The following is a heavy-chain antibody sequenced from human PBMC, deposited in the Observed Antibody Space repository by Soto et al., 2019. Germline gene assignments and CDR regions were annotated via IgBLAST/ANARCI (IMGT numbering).Heavy chain of an antibody. J-gene: IGHJ4*02. V-gene: IGHV3-66*01. D-gene: IGHD3-3*01. CDR2: ISSDGST. CDR1: GFSVSRIF. CDR3: PKDTLGGAYDFWH. Sequence: EVQLVESGGGLVQPGGSLRLSCAASGFSVSRIFMTWVRQAPGKGLEWVSVISSDGSTYYADSVNGRCTISTDISKTFLFPQMNSQSADDTDVYHCPKDTLGGAYDFWHRGQETLVTVSS.